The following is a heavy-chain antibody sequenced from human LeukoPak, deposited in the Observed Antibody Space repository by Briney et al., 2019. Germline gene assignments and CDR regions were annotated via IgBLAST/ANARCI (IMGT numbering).Heavy chain of an antibody. CDR2: IYPGDSDT. CDR1: GYSFTSYW. D-gene: IGHD1-26*01. Sequence: PGESLKISCKGSGYSFTSYWIGWVRQMPGKGLEWMGIIYPGDSDTRYSPSFQGQVTISADKSISTAYLQWSSLKASDTAMYYCARQTDGIVGATLPAFDYWGQGTLVTVSS. J-gene: IGHJ4*02. CDR3: ARQTDGIVGATLPAFDY. V-gene: IGHV5-51*01.